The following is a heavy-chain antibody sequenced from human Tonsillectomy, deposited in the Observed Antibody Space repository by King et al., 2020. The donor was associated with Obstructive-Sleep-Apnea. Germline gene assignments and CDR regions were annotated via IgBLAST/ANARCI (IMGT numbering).Heavy chain of an antibody. Sequence: QLVQSGAEVKKPGASVKVSCKASGYTFTTYAMHWVRQAPGQRLEWMGWINTGNGNTKYSQKFQGRVTITRDTSASTVYMELSSLRSEDTAAYYCARDAVGPTTYFDYWGQGTLVTVSS. CDR3: ARDAVGPTTYFDY. CDR2: INTGNGNT. CDR1: GYTFTTYA. J-gene: IGHJ4*02. V-gene: IGHV1-3*04. D-gene: IGHD4-23*01.